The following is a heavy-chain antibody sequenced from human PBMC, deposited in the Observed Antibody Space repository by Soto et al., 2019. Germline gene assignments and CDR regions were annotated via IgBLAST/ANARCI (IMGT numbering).Heavy chain of an antibody. D-gene: IGHD6-13*01. CDR3: AKDLVAAAGNGGYYYYYYMDV. V-gene: IGHV3-23*01. Sequence: GGSVRLSCAASGFTFSSYAMSWVRQAPGKGLEWVSAISGSGGSTYYADSVKGRFTISRDNSKNTLYLQMNSLRAEDTAVYYCAKDLVAAAGNGGYYYYYYMDVWAKGTTVTGSS. CDR2: ISGSGGST. CDR1: GFTFSSYA. J-gene: IGHJ6*03.